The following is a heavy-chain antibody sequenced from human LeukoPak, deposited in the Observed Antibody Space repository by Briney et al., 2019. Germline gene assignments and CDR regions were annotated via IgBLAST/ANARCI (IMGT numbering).Heavy chain of an antibody. CDR1: GFTFSRNA. CDR2: ISGNGLGT. CDR3: AKDANFLRSSGYLIPIDF. Sequence: GGSLRLPCAASGFTFSRNAMNWVRQAPGKGLEWVAAISGNGLGTYADSVKGRFNISRDNSRNTLYLHMNSLRIGDTAFYYCAKDANFLRSSGYLIPIDFWGQGTLVTVSS. D-gene: IGHD3-22*01. V-gene: IGHV3-23*01. J-gene: IGHJ4*02.